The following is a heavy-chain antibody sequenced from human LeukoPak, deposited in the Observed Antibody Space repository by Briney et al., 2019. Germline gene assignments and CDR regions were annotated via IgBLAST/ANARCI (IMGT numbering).Heavy chain of an antibody. V-gene: IGHV1-8*01. CDR3: AREGDSGYDVGPDY. CDR2: MNPNSGNT. D-gene: IGHD5-12*01. CDR1: GYTFTSYD. J-gene: IGHJ4*02. Sequence: EASVKVSCKASGYTFTSYDINWVRQATGQGLEWMGWMNPNSGNTGYAQKFQGRVTMTRNTSISTAYMELSSLRSEDTAVYYCAREGDSGYDVGPDYWGQGTLVTVSS.